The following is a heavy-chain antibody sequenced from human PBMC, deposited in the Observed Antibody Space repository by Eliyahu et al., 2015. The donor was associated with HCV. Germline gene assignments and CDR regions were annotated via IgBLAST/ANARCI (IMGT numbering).Heavy chain of an antibody. CDR3: AREGSGYCSGGSCYSALDY. CDR1: GYTFTSYY. CDR2: INPSGGST. J-gene: IGHJ4*02. V-gene: IGHV1-46*01. D-gene: IGHD2-15*01. Sequence: QVQLVQSGAEVKKPGASVKVSCKASGYTFTSYYMHWVRQAPGQGLEVVGNINPSGGSTSYAQKFQGRVTMTRDTSTSTVYMELSSLRSEDTAVYYCAREGSGYCSGGSCYSALDYWGQGTLVTVSS.